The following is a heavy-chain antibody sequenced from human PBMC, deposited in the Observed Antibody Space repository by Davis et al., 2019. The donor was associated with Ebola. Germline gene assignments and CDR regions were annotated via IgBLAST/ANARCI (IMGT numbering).Heavy chain of an antibody. CDR1: GFTFSSYG. CDR3: TTEGGYCTNGVCFYYFDY. D-gene: IGHD2-8*01. J-gene: IGHJ4*02. CDR2: ISYDGSHE. V-gene: IGHV3-30*03. Sequence: GESLKISCAASGFTFSSYGMHWVRQAPGKGLEWVAAISYDGSHEYFADSVKGRFTISRDNAKNSLYLQMNSLKTEDTAVYYCTTEGGYCTNGVCFYYFDYWGQGTLVTVSS.